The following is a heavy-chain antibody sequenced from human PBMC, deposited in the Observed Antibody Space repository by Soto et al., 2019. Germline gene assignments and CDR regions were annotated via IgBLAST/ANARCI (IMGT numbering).Heavy chain of an antibody. D-gene: IGHD1-1*01. J-gene: IGHJ6*02. Sequence: GESLKISCKVSGYTFSDYWIHWVRQTPGKGLEWMGRIDPTDSKAIYSPAFQGHVTISADKSITTIYLQWSSLKASDSAMYYCARRIEAQTGYYYYALDVWGQGTPVTVYS. CDR3: ARRIEAQTGYYYYALDV. CDR2: IDPTDSKA. CDR1: GYTFSDYW. V-gene: IGHV5-10-1*01.